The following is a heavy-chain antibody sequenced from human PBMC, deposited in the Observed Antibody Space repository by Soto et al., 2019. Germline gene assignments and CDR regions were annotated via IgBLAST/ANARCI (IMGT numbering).Heavy chain of an antibody. CDR1: GYTFTGYY. J-gene: IGHJ3*02. CDR2: INPNSGGT. CDR3: ARGAGVPAATQDAFDI. D-gene: IGHD2-2*01. V-gene: IGHV1-2*02. Sequence: ASEKVSCKASGYTFTGYYMHWVRQAPGQGLEWMGWINPNSGGTNYAQKFQGRVTMTRDTSISTAYMELSRLRSDDTAVYYCARGAGVPAATQDAFDIWGQGTMVTVSS.